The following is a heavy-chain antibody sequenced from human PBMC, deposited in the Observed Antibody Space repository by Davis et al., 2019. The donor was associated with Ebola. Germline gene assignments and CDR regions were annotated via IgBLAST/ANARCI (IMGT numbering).Heavy chain of an antibody. J-gene: IGHJ4*02. D-gene: IGHD3-3*01. CDR1: GFTFSSYA. CDR2: ISGSGGST. V-gene: IGHV3-23*01. Sequence: GESLMISCAASGFTFSSYAMSWVRQAPGKGLEWVSAISGSGGSTYYADSVKGRFTITRDNSKNKLYLQMNSLRAEDTAVYYCAKAGGDGGPTIFGGNLVDYWGQGTLVTVSS. CDR3: AKAGGDGGPTIFGGNLVDY.